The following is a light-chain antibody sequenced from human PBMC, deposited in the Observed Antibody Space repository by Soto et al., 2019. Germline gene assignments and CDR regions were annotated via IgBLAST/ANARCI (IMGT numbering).Light chain of an antibody. CDR1: QSVSRNN. CDR3: QQYIRWPLT. CDR2: GAS. Sequence: TQSPGTLSLPQGERATLSCRASQSVSRNNLVWYQQRPGQPPRLLIYGASTRATGTPARFSGSGSGTEFTLTISSLQSEDFAVYYCQQYIRWPLTFGGGTKVDNK. V-gene: IGKV3-15*01. J-gene: IGKJ4*01.